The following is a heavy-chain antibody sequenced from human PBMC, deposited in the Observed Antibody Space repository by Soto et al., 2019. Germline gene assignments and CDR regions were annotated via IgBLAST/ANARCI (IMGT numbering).Heavy chain of an antibody. CDR3: ARDISVDTAGMDAFDI. D-gene: IGHD5-18*01. J-gene: IGHJ3*02. CDR2: ISSSSYI. CDR1: GFTFSSYS. V-gene: IGHV3-21*01. Sequence: LRLSCAASGFTFSSYSMNWVRQAPGKGLEWVSSISSSSYIYYADSVKGRFTISRDNAKNSLYLQMNSLRAEDTAVYYCARDISVDTAGMDAFDIWGQGTMVTVSS.